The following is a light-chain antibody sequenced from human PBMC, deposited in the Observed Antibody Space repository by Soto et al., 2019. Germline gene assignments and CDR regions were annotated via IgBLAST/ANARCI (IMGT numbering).Light chain of an antibody. V-gene: IGKV3-15*01. CDR2: GAS. J-gene: IGKJ1*01. CDR3: QKYNNWPWK. Sequence: EIVMAQSPATLSVSPGERATLSCSASQIVSSNLAWYQQKPGQAPRLLIYGASTRATGIPARFSGSGSGTEFTLTISSLQSEDFAVYYCQKYNNWPWKFGQGTKVDIK. CDR1: QIVSSN.